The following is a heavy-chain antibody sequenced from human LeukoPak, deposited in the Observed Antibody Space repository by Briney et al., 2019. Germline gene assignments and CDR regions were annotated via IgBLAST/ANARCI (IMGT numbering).Heavy chain of an antibody. CDR3: GRNRGYTYGPLDY. D-gene: IGHD5-18*01. V-gene: IGHV3-48*01. CDR2: ISSSSGTI. CDR1: GFTFSSYS. J-gene: IGHJ4*02. Sequence: GGSLRLSCAASGFTFSSYSMNWVRQAPGKGLEWVSYISSSSGTIYYADSVKGRFTISRDNAKNSLYLQMNSLRAEDTAVFYCGRNRGYTYGPLDYWGRGTLVTVSS.